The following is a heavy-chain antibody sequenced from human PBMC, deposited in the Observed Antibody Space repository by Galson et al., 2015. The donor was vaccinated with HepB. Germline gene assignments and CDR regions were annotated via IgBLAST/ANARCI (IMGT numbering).Heavy chain of an antibody. J-gene: IGHJ5*02. Sequence: SLRLSCAASGFTVSSNYMSWVRQAPGKGLEWVSVIYSGGSTYYADSVKGRFTISRDSSKNTLYLQMNSLRAEDTAVYYCARDRGAAAWHWFDPWGQGTLVTVSS. CDR3: ARDRGAAAWHWFDP. D-gene: IGHD6-13*01. V-gene: IGHV3-53*01. CDR1: GFTVSSNY. CDR2: IYSGGST.